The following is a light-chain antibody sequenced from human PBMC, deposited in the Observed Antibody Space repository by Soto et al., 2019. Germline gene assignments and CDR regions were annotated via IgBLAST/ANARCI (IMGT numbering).Light chain of an antibody. CDR2: DAS. CDR1: QSVRSSY. V-gene: IGKV3-20*01. Sequence: EIVMTQSPATLSVSPGESATLSCRASQSVRSSYLALYQQNPGQAPRLLIFDASKRATGIPARFSGSGSGTDFTLTISRLEPEDFALYYCQHYAHNSPITFGQGTRRRL. J-gene: IGKJ5*01. CDR3: QHYAHNSPIT.